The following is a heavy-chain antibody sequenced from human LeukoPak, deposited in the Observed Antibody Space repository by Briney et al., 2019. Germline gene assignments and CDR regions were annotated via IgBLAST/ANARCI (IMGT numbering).Heavy chain of an antibody. CDR1: GFTFSSYS. V-gene: IGHV3-21*04. J-gene: IGHJ4*02. D-gene: IGHD4-17*01. CDR2: ISSSSSYI. Sequence: PGGSLRLSCAASGFTFSSYSMNWVRQAPGKGLEWVSSISSSSSYIYYADSVKGRFTISRDNAKNSLYLQMNSLRAEDTALYYCAKDLYGDYTGPDYWGQGTLVTVSS. CDR3: AKDLYGDYTGPDY.